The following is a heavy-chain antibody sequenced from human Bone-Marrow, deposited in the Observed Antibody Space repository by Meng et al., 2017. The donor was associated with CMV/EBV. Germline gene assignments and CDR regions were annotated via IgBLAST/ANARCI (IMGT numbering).Heavy chain of an antibody. Sequence: SETLSLTCAVYGGSFSGYYWSWIRQPPGKGLEWIGEINHSGSTNYNPSLKSRVTISVDTSKNQFSLKLSSVTAADTAVYYCARGYCSSTSCYHNWFDPWGQGTLVTVSS. J-gene: IGHJ5*02. CDR3: ARGYCSSTSCYHNWFDP. CDR1: GGSFSGYY. V-gene: IGHV4-34*01. CDR2: INHSGST. D-gene: IGHD2-2*01.